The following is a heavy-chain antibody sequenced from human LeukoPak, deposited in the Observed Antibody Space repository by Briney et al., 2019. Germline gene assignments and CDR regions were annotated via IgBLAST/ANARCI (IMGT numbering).Heavy chain of an antibody. D-gene: IGHD4-23*01. J-gene: IGHJ4*02. V-gene: IGHV3-74*01. CDR2: ITSDGSGT. Sequence: GGSVRLSCAASGFTFSRYWMHWVRQGPGKGLVWVSRITSDGSGTSYAGSAKGRFTITGENAKNMVYLQMNDLRAEDTAVYYCHYGGNSIDAYWGQGTLVTVSS. CDR3: HYGGNSIDAY. CDR1: GFTFSRYW.